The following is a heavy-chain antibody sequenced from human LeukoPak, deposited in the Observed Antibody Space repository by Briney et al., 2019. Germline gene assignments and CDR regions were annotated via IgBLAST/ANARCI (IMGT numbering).Heavy chain of an antibody. V-gene: IGHV3-53*05. CDR2: IYSGGST. Sequence: GGSLRLSCAASGFTVSSNYMSWVRQAPGKGLEWVSVIYSGGSTYYADSVKGRFTISRDNSKNTLYLQMNSLRAEDTAVYYCAKDPRGIFGVVPVWGQGTLVTVSS. D-gene: IGHD3-3*01. CDR3: AKDPRGIFGVVPV. CDR1: GFTVSSNY. J-gene: IGHJ4*02.